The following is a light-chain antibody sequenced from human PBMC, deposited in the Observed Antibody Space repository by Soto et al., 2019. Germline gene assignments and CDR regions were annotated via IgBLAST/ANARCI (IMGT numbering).Light chain of an antibody. Sequence: DIPMTQSPSTLSASVGDRVTITCRASQSISSWLAWYQQKPGKAPKLLIYKASSLESRVPSRFSGSGSGTEFTLTISSLQPDYFATYYCQQYNSYWTFGQGTKVEIK. CDR1: QSISSW. CDR3: QQYNSYWT. V-gene: IGKV1-5*03. J-gene: IGKJ1*01. CDR2: KAS.